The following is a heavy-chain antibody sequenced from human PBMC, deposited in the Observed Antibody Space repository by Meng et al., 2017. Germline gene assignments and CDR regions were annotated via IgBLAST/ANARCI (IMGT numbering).Heavy chain of an antibody. CDR3: AGAQTGTREIDY. V-gene: IGHV4-34*01. D-gene: IGHD1-1*01. CDR2: INHSGST. Sequence: QVHLQQWGAGLLKPSETLSLTCAVYGGSFSGYYWSWIRQPPGKGLEWIGEINHSGSTNYNPSLKSRVTISVDTSKNQFSLKLSSVTAADTAVYYCAGAQTGTREIDYWGQGTLVTVSS. J-gene: IGHJ4*02. CDR1: GGSFSGYY.